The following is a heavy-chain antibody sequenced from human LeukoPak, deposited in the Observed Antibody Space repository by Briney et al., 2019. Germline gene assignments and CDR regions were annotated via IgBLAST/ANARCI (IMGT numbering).Heavy chain of an antibody. V-gene: IGHV4-59*01. CDR1: GGSISSYY. CDR3: AKGYCSGGSCFDY. D-gene: IGHD2-15*01. CDR2: IYYSGST. Sequence: SETLSLTCTVSGGSISSYYWSWIRQPPGKGLEGIGYIYYSGSTNYNPSLKSRVTISVDTSKNQFSLKLSSVTAADTAVYYCAKGYCSGGSCFDYWGQGTLVTVSS. J-gene: IGHJ4*02.